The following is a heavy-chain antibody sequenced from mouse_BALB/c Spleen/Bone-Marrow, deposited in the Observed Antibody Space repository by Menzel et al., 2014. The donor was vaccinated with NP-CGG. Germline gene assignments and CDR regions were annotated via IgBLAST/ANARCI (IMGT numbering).Heavy chain of an antibody. J-gene: IGHJ4*01. CDR2: IRNKAYGYTT. CDR3: ARFPMDY. V-gene: IGHV7-3*02. CDR1: GFTFTDYY. Sequence: EVQVVESGGGLVQPGGSLRLSCTTSGFTFTDYYMSWVRQPPGKALEWLAFIRNKAYGYTTEYSASVRGRFTISRDNSQGILYLQMNTLRAEDSATYYCARFPMDYWGQGTSVTVSS.